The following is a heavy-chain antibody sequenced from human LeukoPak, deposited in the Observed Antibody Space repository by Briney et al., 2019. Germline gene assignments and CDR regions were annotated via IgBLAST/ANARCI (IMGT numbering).Heavy chain of an antibody. D-gene: IGHD3-22*01. Sequence: GASVKVSCKASGYTFTGYYMHWVRQAPGQGLEWMGWINPNSGGTNYAQTFQGRVTMTRDTSISTAYMELSSLRAEDTAVYYCARGFDSSGYYYFLVAFDIWGQGTMVTVSS. CDR3: ARGFDSSGYYYFLVAFDI. CDR1: GYTFTGYY. J-gene: IGHJ3*02. CDR2: INPNSGGT. V-gene: IGHV1-2*02.